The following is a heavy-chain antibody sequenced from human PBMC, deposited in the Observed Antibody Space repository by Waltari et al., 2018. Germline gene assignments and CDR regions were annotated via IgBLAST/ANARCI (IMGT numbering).Heavy chain of an antibody. Sequence: VKPGGSLRLSCAASGFTFSSYSMNWVRQAPGKGLEWVSSISTGSTYIYYADSVKGRFTISRDNAKNSLYLQMNSLRAEDTAVYYCARESPGGYDSSGYTDYWGQGTLVTVSS. CDR2: ISTGSTYI. V-gene: IGHV3-21*01. CDR3: ARESPGGYDSSGYTDY. D-gene: IGHD3-22*01. CDR1: GFTFSSYS. J-gene: IGHJ4*02.